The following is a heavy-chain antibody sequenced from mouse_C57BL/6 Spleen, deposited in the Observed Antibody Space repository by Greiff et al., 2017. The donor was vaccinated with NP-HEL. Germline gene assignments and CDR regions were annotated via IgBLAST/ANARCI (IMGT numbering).Heavy chain of an antibody. CDR3: ARWGITTVVAPSWYFDV. Sequence: EVQLQQSGPELVKPGASVKIPCKASGYTFTDYNMDWVKQSHGKSLEWIGDINPNNGGTIYNQKFKGKATLTVDKSSSTAYMELRSLTSEDTAVYYCARWGITTVVAPSWYFDVWGTGTTVTVSS. CDR1: GYTFTDYN. CDR2: INPNNGGT. V-gene: IGHV1-18*01. J-gene: IGHJ1*03. D-gene: IGHD1-1*01.